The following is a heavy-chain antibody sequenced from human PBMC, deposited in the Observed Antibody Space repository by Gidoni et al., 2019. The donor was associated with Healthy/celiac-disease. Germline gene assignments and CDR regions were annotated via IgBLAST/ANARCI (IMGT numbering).Heavy chain of an antibody. CDR3: ARKLWFRELSAWFDP. CDR1: GGSLSGYY. D-gene: IGHD3-10*01. J-gene: IGHJ5*02. V-gene: IGHV4-34*01. Sequence: QLQLQPWCAGLFKPSETLSLTCAFYGGSLSGYYWSWIRQPPGKGREWIGEINHSGSTNYNPSIKSRVTISVDTSKNQFSLKLSSVTAADTAVYYCARKLWFRELSAWFDPWGQGTLVTVSS. CDR2: INHSGST.